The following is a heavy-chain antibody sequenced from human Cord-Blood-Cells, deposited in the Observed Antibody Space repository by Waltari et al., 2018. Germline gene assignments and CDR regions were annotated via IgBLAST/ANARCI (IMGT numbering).Heavy chain of an antibody. CDR3: ARVGSFSSSWYYYYYGMDV. CDR1: GGSFSGSY. J-gene: IGHJ6*02. Sequence: QVQLQQWGAGLLKRSETLSLTCAVYGGSFSGSYSSCIRQPPWKVLEWIGEINHSGSTNYNPSLKSRVTISVDTSKNQFSLKLSSVTAADTAVYYCARVGSFSSSWYYYYYGMDVWGQGTTVTVSS. CDR2: INHSGST. V-gene: IGHV4-34*01. D-gene: IGHD6-13*01.